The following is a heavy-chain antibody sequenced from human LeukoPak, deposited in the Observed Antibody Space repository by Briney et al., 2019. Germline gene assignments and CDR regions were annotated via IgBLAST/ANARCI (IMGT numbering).Heavy chain of an antibody. J-gene: IGHJ4*02. CDR3: ARFQGIGSQRYYFDY. D-gene: IGHD6-19*01. CDR2: IFYSGST. CDR1: GDSISSYY. Sequence: SETLSLTCTVSGDSISSYYWSWIRQPPGKGLEWIGYIFYSGSTNSNPSLKSRVTISVDTSKNQFSLNLSSVTAADTAVYYCARFQGIGSQRYYFDYWGQGTLVTVSS. V-gene: IGHV4-59*08.